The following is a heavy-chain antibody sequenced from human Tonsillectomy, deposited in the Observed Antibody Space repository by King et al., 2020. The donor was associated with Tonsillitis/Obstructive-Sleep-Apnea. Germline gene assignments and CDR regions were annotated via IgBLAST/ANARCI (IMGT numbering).Heavy chain of an antibody. V-gene: IGHV1-69*01. J-gene: IGHJ3*02. Sequence: VQLVESGAEVKKPGSSVKVSCTASGGTFENYGINWVRQAPGQGLEWMGGIIPMFGTTNYAQKLQGRVTITADESTTAYMELSNLRSEDTALYYCARGENTFDIWGQGTMVSVSS. CDR1: GGTFENYG. D-gene: IGHD1-26*01. CDR3: ARGENTFDI. CDR2: IIPMFGTT.